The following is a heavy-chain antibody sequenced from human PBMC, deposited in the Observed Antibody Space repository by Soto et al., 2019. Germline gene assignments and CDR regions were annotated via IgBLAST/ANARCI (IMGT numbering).Heavy chain of an antibody. V-gene: IGHV3-33*01. CDR2: IWYDGSNK. J-gene: IGHJ6*02. Sequence: VGSLRLSCAASGFTFSSYGMHWVRQAPGKGLEWVAVIWYDGSNKYYADSVKGRFTISRDNSKNTLYLQMNSLRAEDTAVYYCARDLAVADYYYYGMDVWGQGTTVTVSS. CDR3: ARDLAVADYYYYGMDV. CDR1: GFTFSSYG.